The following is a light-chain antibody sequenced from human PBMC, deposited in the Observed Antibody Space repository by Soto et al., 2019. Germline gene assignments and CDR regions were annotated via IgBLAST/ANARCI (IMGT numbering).Light chain of an antibody. CDR1: QSISNY. CDR3: QQSYSTPRT. V-gene: IGKV1-39*01. CDR2: AAS. Sequence: DIQMTQSPSSLSVSVGDRVTITCRASQSISNYLYWYQQKPGKAPKLLIYAASTLQSGVPSRFSGSGSGTDFTLTVSSRQPEDFATYYCQQSYSTPRTFGQGTKVEIK. J-gene: IGKJ1*01.